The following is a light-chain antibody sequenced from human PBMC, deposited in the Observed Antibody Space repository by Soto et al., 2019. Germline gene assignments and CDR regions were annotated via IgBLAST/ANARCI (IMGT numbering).Light chain of an antibody. CDR3: QQSDSTPLT. CDR2: TSS. CDR1: QSISSY. V-gene: IGKV1-39*01. J-gene: IGKJ4*01. Sequence: DIQVTQNPSSLSASVGDTVTITCRASQSISSYLNWYQQKPGKAPNLLIYTSSNLQSGVPSRFSGSGSGTEFTLTISSLQPEDFATYYCQQSDSTPLTFAGGTKVDIK.